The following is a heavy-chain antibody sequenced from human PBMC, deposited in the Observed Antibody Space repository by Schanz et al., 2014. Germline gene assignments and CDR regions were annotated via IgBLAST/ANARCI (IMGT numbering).Heavy chain of an antibody. D-gene: IGHD3-9*01. V-gene: IGHV1-2*06. CDR1: RYPFTAYY. Sequence: QVHLVQSGSEVKKPGASVKVSCKASRYPFTAYYMHWVRQAPGQGLEWMGRINPNSGGTNYAQKFQGRVTMTRDTSISTAYMELRRLRSDDTAVYYCARDYYDILTGYPYDTFDIWGQGTMVTVSS. CDR3: ARDYYDILTGYPYDTFDI. J-gene: IGHJ3*02. CDR2: INPNSGGT.